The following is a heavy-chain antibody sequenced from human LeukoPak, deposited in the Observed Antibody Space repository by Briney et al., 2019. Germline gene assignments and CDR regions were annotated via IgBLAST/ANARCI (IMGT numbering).Heavy chain of an antibody. J-gene: IGHJ4*02. CDR1: GASISSGGYY. V-gene: IGHV4-61*08. Sequence: SETLSLTCTVSGASISSGGYYWSWIRQPPGKGLEWIGYIYYSGSTNYNPSLKSRVSISVDTSKNQFSLKLSSVTAADTAVYYCARTGSTVTMLYPFDHWGQGTLVTVSS. CDR2: IYYSGST. CDR3: ARTGSTVTMLYPFDH. D-gene: IGHD4-17*01.